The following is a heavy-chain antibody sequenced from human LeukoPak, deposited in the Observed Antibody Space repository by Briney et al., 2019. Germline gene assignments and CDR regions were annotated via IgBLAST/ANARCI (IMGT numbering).Heavy chain of an antibody. Sequence: ASVKVSCKASGYTFTGYYMRWVRQAPGQGLEWMGWINPNSGGTNYAQKFQGRVTMTRDTSISTAYMELSRLRSDDTAVYYCARTGSGWAVAALEAFDIWGQGTMVTVSS. D-gene: IGHD6-19*01. CDR3: ARTGSGWAVAALEAFDI. CDR1: GYTFTGYY. V-gene: IGHV1-2*02. J-gene: IGHJ3*02. CDR2: INPNSGGT.